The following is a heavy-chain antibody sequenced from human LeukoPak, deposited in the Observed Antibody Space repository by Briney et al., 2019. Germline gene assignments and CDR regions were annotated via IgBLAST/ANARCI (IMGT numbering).Heavy chain of an antibody. V-gene: IGHV4-30-2*01. Sequence: SQTLSLTCTVSGGSISSGGYYWSWIRQPPGKGLEWIGYIYHSGSTYYNPSLKSRVTISVDRSKNQFSLKLSSVTATDTAVYYCARDGGYSYGSDDYYYMDVWGKGTTVTVSS. D-gene: IGHD5-18*01. CDR1: GGSISSGGYY. CDR3: ARDGGYSYGSDDYYYMDV. J-gene: IGHJ6*03. CDR2: IYHSGST.